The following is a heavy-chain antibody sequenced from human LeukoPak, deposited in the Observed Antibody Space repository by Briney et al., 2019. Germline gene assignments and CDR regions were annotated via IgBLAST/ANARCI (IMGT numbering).Heavy chain of an antibody. CDR2: IKEDGSEK. J-gene: IGHJ4*02. D-gene: IGHD5-12*01. Sequence: GGPLRLSCAASGFTFSAYWMRWFPQAPGKGLGWVASIKEDGSEKYYVDSVKGRFTISRDNAKNSLYLQMNSLRAEDTAVYYCARLTLSANDWCYDYWGQGTLVTVSS. V-gene: IGHV3-7*01. CDR3: ARLTLSANDWCYDY. CDR1: GFTFSAYW.